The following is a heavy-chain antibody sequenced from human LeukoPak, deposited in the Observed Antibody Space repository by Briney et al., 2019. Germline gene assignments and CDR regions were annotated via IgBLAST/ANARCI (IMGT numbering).Heavy chain of an antibody. Sequence: GGSLRLSCTASGFTFRAYGMYWVRQAPGKGLEWVAGMSDSGGRTNYADSVKGRFTISRDNPKNTLYLQMNSLRAEDTAVYFCAKRGVVIRVILVGFHKEAYYFDSWGQGALVTVSS. J-gene: IGHJ4*02. CDR3: AKRGVVIRVILVGFHKEAYYFDS. CDR1: GFTFRAYG. CDR2: MSDSGGRT. V-gene: IGHV3-23*01. D-gene: IGHD3-22*01.